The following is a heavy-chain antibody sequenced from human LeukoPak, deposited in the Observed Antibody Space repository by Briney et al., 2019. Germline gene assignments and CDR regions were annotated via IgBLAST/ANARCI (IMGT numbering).Heavy chain of an antibody. J-gene: IGHJ4*02. CDR1: GGSISSSNW. CDR3: ARVQAAAGTGIDY. D-gene: IGHD6-13*01. V-gene: IGHV4-4*02. CDR2: IYHSGST. Sequence: SETLSLTCAVSGGSISSSNWWSWVRQPPGKGLEWIGEIYHSGSTNYNPSLKSRVTISVDKSKNQFSLKLSSVTAADTAVYYCARVQAAAGTGIDYWGQGTLVTVSS.